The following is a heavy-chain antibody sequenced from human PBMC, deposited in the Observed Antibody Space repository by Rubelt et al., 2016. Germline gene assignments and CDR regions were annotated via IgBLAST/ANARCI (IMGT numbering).Heavy chain of an antibody. CDR1: GLSFIEHH. D-gene: IGHD2-15*01. CDR3: ARVGRMLLYDY. CDR2: ISQKDNKYTT. V-gene: IGHV3-72*01. J-gene: IGHJ4*02. Sequence: EVQLVESGGGLVQPGGSLRLSCAASGLSFIEHHMDWVRQAPGTGLEWVGRISQKDNKYTTESAASVRGLFTISREDSKNSVFLQMNGLKTEETAVYFCARVGRMLLYDYWGQGTLVTVSS.